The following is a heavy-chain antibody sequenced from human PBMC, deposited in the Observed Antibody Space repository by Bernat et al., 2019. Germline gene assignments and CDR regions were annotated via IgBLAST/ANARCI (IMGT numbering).Heavy chain of an antibody. V-gene: IGHV4-34*01. Sequence: QVQLQQWGAGLLKPSETLSLTCAVYGGSFSGYYWSWIRQPPGKGLEWIGEINHSGSTHYNPSLKSRVTISVDTSKNQFSLKLSSVTAADTAVYYCARTGIAVAYWYFDLWGRGTLVTVSS. CDR3: ARTGIAVAYWYFDL. CDR1: GGSFSGYY. D-gene: IGHD6-19*01. J-gene: IGHJ2*01. CDR2: INHSGST.